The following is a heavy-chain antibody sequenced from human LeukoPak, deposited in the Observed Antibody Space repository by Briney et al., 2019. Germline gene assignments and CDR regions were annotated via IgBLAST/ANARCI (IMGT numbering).Heavy chain of an antibody. CDR3: ARDQSGYSYGSFDY. V-gene: IGHV4-38-2*02. Sequence: PSETLSLTCTVSGYSISSGYYWGWIRQPPGKGLEWIGSIYHSGSTYYNPSLKSRDTISVDTSKNQFSLKLSSVTAADTAVYYCARDQSGYSYGSFDYWGQGTLVTVSS. CDR1: GYSISSGYY. D-gene: IGHD5-18*01. CDR2: IYHSGST. J-gene: IGHJ4*02.